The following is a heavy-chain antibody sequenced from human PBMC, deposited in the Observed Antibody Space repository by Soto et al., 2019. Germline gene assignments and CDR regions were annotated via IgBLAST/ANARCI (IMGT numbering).Heavy chain of an antibody. CDR1: GGSISSGGYS. D-gene: IGHD6-13*01. J-gene: IGHJ5*02. CDR3: ARVRGKSSSWFDP. Sequence: PSETLSLTCAVCGGSISSGGYSWSWIRQPPGKGLEWIGYIYHSGSTYYNPSLKSRVTISVDRSKNQFSLKLSSVTAADTAVYYCARVRGKSSSWFDPWGQGTLVTVSS. V-gene: IGHV4-30-2*01. CDR2: IYHSGST.